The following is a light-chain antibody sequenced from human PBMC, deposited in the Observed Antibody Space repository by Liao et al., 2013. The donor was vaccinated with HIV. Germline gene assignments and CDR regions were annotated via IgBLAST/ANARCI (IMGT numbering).Light chain of an antibody. Sequence: SYELTQPPSVSVSPGQTASITCSGDKLGDKYTAWYQQKAGQSPLMLIYQDTKRPSGIPERFSGSNSGNTATLTISGTQAMDEADYYCQAWDSSTVVFGGGTKLTVL. CDR1: KLGDKY. J-gene: IGLJ3*02. CDR3: QAWDSSTVV. V-gene: IGLV3-1*01. CDR2: QDT.